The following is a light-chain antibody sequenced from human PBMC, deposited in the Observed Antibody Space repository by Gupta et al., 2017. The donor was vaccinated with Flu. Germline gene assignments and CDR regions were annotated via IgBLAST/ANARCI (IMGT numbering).Light chain of an antibody. CDR1: QSVSSSY. J-gene: IGKJ1*01. V-gene: IGKV3-20*01. Sequence: EIVLTQSPGTLSLSPGERATLSCRASQSVSSSYLAWFQQKPGQAPRLIIYSASNRATGIPDRFSGSGSGTDFTLSISRLEPEDFAVYYCQQYTGSTPWTFGQGTKVEI. CDR3: QQYTGSTPWT. CDR2: SAS.